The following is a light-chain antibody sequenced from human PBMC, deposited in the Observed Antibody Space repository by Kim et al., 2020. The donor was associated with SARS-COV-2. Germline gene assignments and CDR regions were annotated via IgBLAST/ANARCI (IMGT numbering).Light chain of an antibody. J-gene: IGKJ4*01. Sequence: AIQLTQSPSSLSASVGDRVTITCRASQGISSALAWYQQKPGKAPKLLIYDASSLESGVPSRFSGSGSETDFTLTISSLQPEDFGTCDCQRFKSYPTFGGGTKVDIK. CDR1: QGISSA. CDR3: QRFKSYPT. V-gene: IGKV1-13*02. CDR2: DAS.